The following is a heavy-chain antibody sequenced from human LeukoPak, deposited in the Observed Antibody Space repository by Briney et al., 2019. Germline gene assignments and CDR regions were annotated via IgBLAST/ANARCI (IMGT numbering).Heavy chain of an antibody. J-gene: IGHJ3*02. CDR2: IYYSGST. D-gene: IGHD3-9*01. CDR1: GGSVSSGSYY. Sequence: SETLSLTCTASGGSVSSGSYYWSWIRQPPGKELAWIGYIYYSGSTNYNPSLKSRVTISVDTSKNQFSLKLSSVTAADTAVYYCSRLQFDWLSPGAFDIWGQGTMVTVSS. CDR3: SRLQFDWLSPGAFDI. V-gene: IGHV4-61*01.